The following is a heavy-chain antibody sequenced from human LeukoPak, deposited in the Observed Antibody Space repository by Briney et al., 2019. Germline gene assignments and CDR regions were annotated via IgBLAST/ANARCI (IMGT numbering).Heavy chain of an antibody. J-gene: IGHJ4*02. CDR1: GFTFSSYA. CDR3: EIGIAVAAFDY. CDR2: ISSNGGST. D-gene: IGHD6-19*01. V-gene: IGHV3-64D*06. Sequence: QPGGSLRLSCSASGFTFSSYAMHWVRQAPGKGLEYVSAISSNGGSTYYADSVKGRFTISRDNSKNTLYLQMSSLRAEDTAVYYCEIGIAVAAFDYWGQGTLAAVSS.